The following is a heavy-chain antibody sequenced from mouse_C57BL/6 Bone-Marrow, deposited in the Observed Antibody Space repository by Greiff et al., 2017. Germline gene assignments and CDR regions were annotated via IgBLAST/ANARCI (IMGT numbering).Heavy chain of an antibody. CDR3: AKGYFDV. CDR1: GYAFSSSW. CDR2: IYTGDGDT. V-gene: IGHV1-82*01. J-gene: IGHJ1*03. Sequence: VQLKESGPELVKPGASVKISCKASGYAFSSSWMNWVKQRPGKGLEWIGRIYTGDGDTNYNGKFKGKATLTADKSSSTAYMQLSSLTSEDSAVYFCAKGYFDVWGTGTTVTVSS.